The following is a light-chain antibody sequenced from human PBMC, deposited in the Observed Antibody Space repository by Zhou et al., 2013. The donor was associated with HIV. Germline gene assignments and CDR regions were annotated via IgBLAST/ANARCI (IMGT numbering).Light chain of an antibody. J-gene: IGKJ4*01. CDR2: GAS. CDR3: QQRSNWPPLT. Sequence: ETVMTQSPATLSVSPGEGATLSCRASQSVSDNLAWYQQKPGQAPRLLINGASTRATGTPARFSGSGSGTEFTLTISSLHSEDFAVYYCQQRSNWPPLTFGGGTKVEIK. V-gene: IGKV3D-15*01. CDR1: QSVSDN.